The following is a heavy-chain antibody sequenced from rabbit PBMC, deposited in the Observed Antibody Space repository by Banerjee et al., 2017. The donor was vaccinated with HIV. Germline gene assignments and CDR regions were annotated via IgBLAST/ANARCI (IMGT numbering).Heavy chain of an antibody. Sequence: QEQLEESGGGLVKPEGSLTLTCTASGFSLSSRYWICWVRQAPGKGPEWIACIYTGDGPTYYASWAKGRFTITRSTSLNTVTLQMTSLTAANPATYVCARDFGGNSGWSAFALWGPGTLVTVS. V-gene: IGHV1S47*01. J-gene: IGHJ4*01. D-gene: IGHD4-1*01. CDR1: GFSLSSRYW. CDR3: ARDFGGNSGWSAFAL. CDR2: IYTGDGPT.